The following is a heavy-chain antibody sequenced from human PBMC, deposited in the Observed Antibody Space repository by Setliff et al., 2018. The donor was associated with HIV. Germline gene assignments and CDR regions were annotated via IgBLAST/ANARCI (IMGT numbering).Heavy chain of an antibody. D-gene: IGHD6-25*01. V-gene: IGHV4-34*01. J-gene: IGHJ4*02. CDR1: GESFSGYY. CDR3: ARGLDSAKIHY. CDR2: INHRGTT. Sequence: SETLSLTCAVYGESFSGYYWTWIRQPPGKGLEWIGEINHRGTTNYNPSLQSRVTISVDTSKNQFSLNLSSVTAADTAVYYCARGLDSAKIHYWGQGTLVTVS.